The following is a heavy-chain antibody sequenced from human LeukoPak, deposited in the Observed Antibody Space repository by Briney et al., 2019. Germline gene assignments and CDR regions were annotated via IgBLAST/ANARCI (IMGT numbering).Heavy chain of an antibody. CDR2: IWYDGTNK. D-gene: IGHD5-18*01. CDR1: GFTFSSYG. J-gene: IGHJ4*02. V-gene: IGHV3-33*01. CDR3: ARGSGYSYGFPDY. Sequence: GGSLRLSCAASGFTFSSYGMHWVRQAPGKGLEWVALIWYDGTNKYYADSVKGRFTISRDNSKNTLYLQMNSLRAEDTAVYYCARGSGYSYGFPDYWGQGTLVTVSS.